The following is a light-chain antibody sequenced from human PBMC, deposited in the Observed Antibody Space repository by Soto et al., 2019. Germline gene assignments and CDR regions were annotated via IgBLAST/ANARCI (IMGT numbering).Light chain of an antibody. CDR1: SSNIGNNY. Sequence: QSVLTQPPSVSAAPGQKVTISCSGSSSNIGNNYVSWYQQLPGTAPKLLVYDNNKRPSGIPDRFSGSKSGTSATLGITGLQTRDEADYYCGTWDSSLSARVVFGGGTKVTVL. CDR3: GTWDSSLSARVV. J-gene: IGLJ2*01. CDR2: DNN. V-gene: IGLV1-51*01.